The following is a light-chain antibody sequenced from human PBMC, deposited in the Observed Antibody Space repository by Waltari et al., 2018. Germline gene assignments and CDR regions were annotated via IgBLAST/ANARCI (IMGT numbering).Light chain of an antibody. V-gene: IGKV3-11*01. J-gene: IGKJ4*01. CDR3: QQRSNWPPGLT. CDR2: DAS. Sequence: EIVLTQSPATLSLSPGERATLSCRASQSVNSYLAWYQQKPCQAPRLLIYDASNRATGIPARFSGSVSGTDFTLTISSLEPEDFAVYYCQQRSNWPPGLTFGGGTKVEIK. CDR1: QSVNSY.